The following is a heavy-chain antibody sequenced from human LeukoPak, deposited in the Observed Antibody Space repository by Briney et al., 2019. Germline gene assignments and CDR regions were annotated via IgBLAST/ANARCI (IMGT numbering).Heavy chain of an antibody. D-gene: IGHD2-15*01. CDR3: ARDSGYCSGGSCYNDAFDI. Sequence: SVKGRFTISRDNAKNSLYLQMNSLRAEDTAVYYCARDSGYCSGGSCYNDAFDIWGQGTMVTVSS. J-gene: IGHJ3*02. V-gene: IGHV3-11*06.